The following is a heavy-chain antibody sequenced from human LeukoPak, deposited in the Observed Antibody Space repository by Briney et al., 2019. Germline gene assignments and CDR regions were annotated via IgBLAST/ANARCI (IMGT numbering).Heavy chain of an antibody. CDR2: IYYSGST. CDR3: ARDGILTGYDY. CDR1: GGSISSSSYY. D-gene: IGHD3-9*01. Sequence: PSETLSLTCTVSGGSISSSSYYWGWIRQPPGKGLEWIGSIYYSGSTYYNPSLKSRVTISVDTSKNQFSLKLSSVTAADTAVYYCARDGILTGYDYWGQGTLVTVPS. V-gene: IGHV4-39*07. J-gene: IGHJ4*02.